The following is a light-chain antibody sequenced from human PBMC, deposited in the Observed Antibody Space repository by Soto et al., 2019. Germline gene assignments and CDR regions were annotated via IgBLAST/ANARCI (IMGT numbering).Light chain of an antibody. CDR2: DAS. CDR3: QQYDNLPFT. J-gene: IGKJ3*01. V-gene: IGKV1-33*01. Sequence: DIQMTQSPSSLSASVGDRVTITCQASQDISNYLNWYQQKPGKDPKLLIDDASNLETGVPSRFSGSGAGTDFTFTISSLQPEDIAAYYCQQYDNLPFTFGPGTKVDIQ. CDR1: QDISNY.